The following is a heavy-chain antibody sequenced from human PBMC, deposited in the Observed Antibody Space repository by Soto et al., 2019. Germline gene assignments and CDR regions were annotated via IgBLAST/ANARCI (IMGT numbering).Heavy chain of an antibody. V-gene: IGHV2-70*02. CDR3: ARVGPPSDY. D-gene: IGHD2-2*01. CDR1: GFSLTTSGMC. CDR2: IDWDDDK. Sequence: SGPTLVNPTQTLTLTCTVSGFSLTTSGMCVSWIRQPPGKALEWLARIDWDDDKYYSTSLKTRLTISKDPSKNQVVLTMNSLRPEDTAVYYCARVGPPSDYWGQGTLVNVSS. J-gene: IGHJ4*02.